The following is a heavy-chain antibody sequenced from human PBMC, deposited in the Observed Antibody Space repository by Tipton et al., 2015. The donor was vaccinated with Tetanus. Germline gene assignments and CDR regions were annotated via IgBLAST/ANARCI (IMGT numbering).Heavy chain of an antibody. V-gene: IGHV3-23*01. J-gene: IGHJ5*02. CDR2: ISYSGTGT. CDR3: AKDPLNYDFWSGYSNWFDP. D-gene: IGHD3-3*01. CDR1: GFTFSTYA. Sequence: SLRLSCAASGFTFSTYAMNWVRQAPGKGLEWVSTISYSGTGTYYADSVKGRFTISRDNSKNTLYLQMNSLRAEDTAVYYCAKDPLNYDFWSGYSNWFDPWGQGTLVTVSS.